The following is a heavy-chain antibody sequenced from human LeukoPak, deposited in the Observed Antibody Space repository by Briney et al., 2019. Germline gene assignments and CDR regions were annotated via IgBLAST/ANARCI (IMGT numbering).Heavy chain of an antibody. J-gene: IGHJ4*02. CDR3: ARDRLARGYCSSTSCYLMGY. Sequence: ASVKISCKASGGTFSNYAISWVRQAPGQGLEWMGGIISIFDSANYAQKFQGRVTMTEDTSTDTAYMELSRLRSDDTAVYYCARDRLARGYCSSTSCYLMGYWGQGTLVTVSS. CDR2: IISIFDSA. D-gene: IGHD2-2*01. V-gene: IGHV1-69*06. CDR1: GGTFSNYA.